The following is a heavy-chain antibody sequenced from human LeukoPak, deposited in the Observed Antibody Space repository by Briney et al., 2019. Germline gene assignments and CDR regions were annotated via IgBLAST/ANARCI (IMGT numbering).Heavy chain of an antibody. CDR2: INSDGSST. CDR1: GFTFSNYW. J-gene: IGHJ4*02. D-gene: IGHD6-13*01. V-gene: IGHV3-74*01. Sequence: PGGSLRLSCAASGFTFSNYWMHWVRQVPGEGLVWVSRINSDGSSTSYADSVKGRFTISRDNAKNTLYLQMNSLRAEDTAVYYCARRGAAAGTGDYWGQGTLVTVSS. CDR3: ARRGAAAGTGDY.